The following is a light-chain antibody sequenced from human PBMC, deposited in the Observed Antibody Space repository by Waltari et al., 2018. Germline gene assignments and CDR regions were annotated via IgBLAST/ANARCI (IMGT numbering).Light chain of an antibody. V-gene: IGLV2-11*01. CDR3: CSYAGSYTLRV. J-gene: IGLJ2*01. CDR2: DVS. Sequence: QSALTQPRSVSGSPGQSVTISCTGTSSDVGGYNYVSWYQQHPGKAPKLMIYDVSKRPSGVPDRFSGSKSGNTASLTTSGLQAEDEADYYCCSYAGSYTLRVFGGGTKLTVL. CDR1: SSDVGGYNY.